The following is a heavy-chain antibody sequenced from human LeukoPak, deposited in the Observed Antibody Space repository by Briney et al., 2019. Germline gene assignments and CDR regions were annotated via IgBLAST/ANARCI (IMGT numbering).Heavy chain of an antibody. J-gene: IGHJ4*02. CDR1: GFTFSSYA. CDR3: ARDWGSWQLGLSLY. Sequence: GGSLRLSCAASGFTFSSYAMHWVRQAPGKGLEWVAVISHDGSNKYYADSVKGRFTVSRDYSKNTLYLQMNGLRAEDKALYYCARDWGSWQLGLSLYWGQGTLVTVSS. CDR2: ISHDGSNK. V-gene: IGHV3-30*04. D-gene: IGHD3-16*01.